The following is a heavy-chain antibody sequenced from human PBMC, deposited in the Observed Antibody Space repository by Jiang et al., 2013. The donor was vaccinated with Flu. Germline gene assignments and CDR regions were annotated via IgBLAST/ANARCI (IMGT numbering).Heavy chain of an antibody. CDR3: AREKSASGDFDY. Sequence: SYVMHWVRQAPGRGLEWLAVTWYNGNDKYYADSVRDRFTISGDSSKRTVYLHMGGLRAEDTAVYHCAREKSASGDFDYWGQGTLVTVSS. J-gene: IGHJ4*02. V-gene: IGHV3-33*01. CDR2: TWYNGNDK. CDR1: SYV. D-gene: IGHD6-13*01.